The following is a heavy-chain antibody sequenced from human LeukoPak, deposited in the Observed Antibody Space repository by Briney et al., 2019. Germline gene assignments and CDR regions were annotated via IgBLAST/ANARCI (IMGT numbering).Heavy chain of an antibody. V-gene: IGHV4-59*08. CDR3: ARSRDGYNEIDY. D-gene: IGHD5-24*01. J-gene: IGHJ4*02. Sequence: PSETLSLTCTVSGGSISSYYWSWIRQPPGKGLEWTGYIYYSGSTNYNPSLKSRVTISVDTSNNQFSLKLSSVTDADTALYYCARSRDGYNEIDYWGQGTLVTVSS. CDR1: GGSISSYY. CDR2: IYYSGST.